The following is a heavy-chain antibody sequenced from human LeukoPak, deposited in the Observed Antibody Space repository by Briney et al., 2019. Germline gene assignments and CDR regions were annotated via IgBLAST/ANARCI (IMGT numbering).Heavy chain of an antibody. CDR2: IYYSGTT. Sequence: SETLSLTCTVSGGPINSYYWSWIRQPPGKGLEWIGYIYYSGTTNYNPSLKSRVTISVDTSKNQFSLRLSSVTAADTAVYYCARGGSLRGYVDYWGQGTLVTVSS. D-gene: IGHD5-12*01. J-gene: IGHJ4*02. CDR1: GGPINSYY. V-gene: IGHV4-59*01. CDR3: ARGGSLRGYVDY.